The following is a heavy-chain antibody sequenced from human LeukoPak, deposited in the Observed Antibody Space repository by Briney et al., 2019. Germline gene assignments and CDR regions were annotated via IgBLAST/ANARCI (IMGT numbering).Heavy chain of an antibody. D-gene: IGHD3-16*01. V-gene: IGHV4-34*01. Sequence: PSETLSLTCAVYGGSFSDYSWNWIRQPPGKGLEWIGEINHSGSTNCSPSLKSRVTISVDTSKNQFSLKLSSVTAADTAVYYCAGGTYYFDYWGQGTLVTVSS. CDR3: AGGTYYFDY. CDR2: INHSGST. CDR1: GGSFSDYS. J-gene: IGHJ4*02.